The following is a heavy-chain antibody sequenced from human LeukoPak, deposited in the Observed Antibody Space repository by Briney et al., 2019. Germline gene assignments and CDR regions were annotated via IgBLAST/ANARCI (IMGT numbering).Heavy chain of an antibody. CDR2: INPNSGGT. J-gene: IGHJ5*02. CDR1: GYTFTGYY. V-gene: IGHV1-2*06. Sequence: ASVKVSCKASGYTFTGYYMHWVRQAPGQGLEWMGRINPNSGGTNYAQKFQGRVTMTRDTSISTAYMELSRLRSDDTAVYYCARDLGGIVVVPAATAANINWFDPWGQGTLVTVSS. D-gene: IGHD2-2*01. CDR3: ARDLGGIVVVPAATAANINWFDP.